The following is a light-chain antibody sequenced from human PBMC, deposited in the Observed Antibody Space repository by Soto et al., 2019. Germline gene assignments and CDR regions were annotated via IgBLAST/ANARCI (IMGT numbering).Light chain of an antibody. J-gene: IGKJ1*01. Sequence: EIVLTQSPGTLSLSPGERATLSCRASQSGSGSYIAWYQQKPGQPPRLLISGASYRATGIPDRFSGSESGTDFTLTISRLEPEDFAVYYCQQYGSSPQTFGQGTKVDIK. V-gene: IGKV3-20*01. CDR1: QSGSGSY. CDR2: GAS. CDR3: QQYGSSPQT.